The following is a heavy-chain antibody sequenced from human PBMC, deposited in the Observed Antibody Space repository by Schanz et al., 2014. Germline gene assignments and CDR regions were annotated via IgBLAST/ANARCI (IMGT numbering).Heavy chain of an antibody. J-gene: IGHJ4*02. CDR3: ASVAAQLAYCGGDCYWGLNY. V-gene: IGHV3-23*01. Sequence: EVQMLESGGGLVQPGGSLRLSCVASGFTFRRFGVSWVRQAPGKGLEWVSVIAGDGGGPNYADSVKGRFTISRDNSDITMYLQMNNLRAEDTAVYYCASVAAQLAYCGGDCYWGLNYWGQGTLVTVSS. CDR1: GFTFRRFG. CDR2: IAGDGGGP. D-gene: IGHD2-21*01.